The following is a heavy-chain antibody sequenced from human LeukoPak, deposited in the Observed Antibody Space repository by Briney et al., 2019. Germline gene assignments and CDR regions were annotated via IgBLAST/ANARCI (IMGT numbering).Heavy chain of an antibody. CDR2: IKQDASER. D-gene: IGHD1-1*01. J-gene: IGHJ4*02. CDR1: GFTFISYW. Sequence: GGSLRLSCAASGFTFISYWMTWVRQAPGKGLEWVANIKQDASERYYVDSVKGRFTISRDNAKNSLYLQMNSLRAEDTAVYYCATPTAGTWHFDYWGQGTLVTVSS. V-gene: IGHV3-7*01. CDR3: ATPTAGTWHFDY.